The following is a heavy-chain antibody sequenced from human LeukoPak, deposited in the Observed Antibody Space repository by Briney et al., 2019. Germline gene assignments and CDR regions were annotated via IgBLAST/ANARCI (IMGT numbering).Heavy chain of an antibody. Sequence: GGSLRLSCAASGFTFSSYEMNWVRQAPGKGLEWVSYISSSGSTIYYADSVKGRFTISRDNAKNSLYLQMNSLRAEDTAVYYWARGGGWFPAGGVFDYWGQGTLVTVSS. CDR3: ARGGGWFPAGGVFDY. CDR1: GFTFSSYE. J-gene: IGHJ4*02. V-gene: IGHV3-48*03. D-gene: IGHD3-10*01. CDR2: ISSSGSTI.